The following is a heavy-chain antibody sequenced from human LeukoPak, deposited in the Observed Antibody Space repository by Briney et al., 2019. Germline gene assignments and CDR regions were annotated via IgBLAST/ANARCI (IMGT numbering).Heavy chain of an antibody. J-gene: IGHJ4*02. D-gene: IGHD6-6*01. Sequence: SETLSLTCTVSGGSISSYYWSWIRQPPGKGLEWIGYIYYSGSTNYNPSLKSRVTISVGTSKNQFSLKLSSVTAADTAVYYCAGYRYSSSSTPPFDYWGQGTLVTVSS. CDR3: AGYRYSSSSTPPFDY. CDR1: GGSISSYY. V-gene: IGHV4-59*01. CDR2: IYYSGST.